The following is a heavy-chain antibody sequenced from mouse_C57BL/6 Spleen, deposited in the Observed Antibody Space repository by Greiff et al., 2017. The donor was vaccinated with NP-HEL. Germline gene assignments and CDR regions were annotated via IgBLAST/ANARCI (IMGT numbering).Heavy chain of an antibody. CDR2: IYPSDSET. Sequence: VQLQQPGAELVRPGSSVKLSCKASGYTFTSYWMDWVKQRPGQGLEWIGNIYPSDSETHYNQKFKDKATLTVDKSSSTAYMQLSSLTSEDSAVYYCAREIITTERGYWYFDVWGTGTTVTVSS. V-gene: IGHV1-61*01. J-gene: IGHJ1*03. CDR3: AREIITTERGYWYFDV. CDR1: GYTFTSYW. D-gene: IGHD1-1*01.